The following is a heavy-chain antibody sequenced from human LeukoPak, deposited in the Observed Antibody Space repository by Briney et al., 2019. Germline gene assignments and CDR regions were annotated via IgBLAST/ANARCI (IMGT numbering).Heavy chain of an antibody. Sequence: GSLRLSCAASGFTFSSYSMNWIRQPPGKGLEWIGEINHSGSTNYNPSLKSRVTISVDTSKNQFSLKLSSVTAADTAVYYCARGFKSNRRYYYYYMDVWGKGTTVTVSS. D-gene: IGHD3-16*02. CDR1: GFTFSSYS. CDR2: INHSGST. V-gene: IGHV4-34*01. CDR3: ARGFKSNRRYYYYYMDV. J-gene: IGHJ6*03.